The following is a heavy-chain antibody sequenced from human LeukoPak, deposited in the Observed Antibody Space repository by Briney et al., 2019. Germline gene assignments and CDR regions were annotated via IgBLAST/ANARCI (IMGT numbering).Heavy chain of an antibody. V-gene: IGHV3-9*03. Sequence: GGSLRLSCAASGFTFDDYAMHWVRQPPGKGLDWISGISWNSGAIGYADSVKGRFTISRDNAKNSLYLQMNSLRAEDMALYYCARGPYCTSTSCPIAYFDLWGRGTLVTVSS. CDR2: ISWNSGAI. J-gene: IGHJ2*01. CDR1: GFTFDDYA. D-gene: IGHD2-2*01. CDR3: ARGPYCTSTSCPIAYFDL.